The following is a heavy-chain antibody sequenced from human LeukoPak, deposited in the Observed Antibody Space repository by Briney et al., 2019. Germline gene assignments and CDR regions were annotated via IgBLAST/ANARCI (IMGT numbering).Heavy chain of an antibody. J-gene: IGHJ4*02. V-gene: IGHV1-2*02. Sequence: ASAKVSCKASGYTFTGYYMHWVRQAPGQGLEWMGWINPNSGGTNDAQKFQGRVTLTRDTSISTAYMELSRLRPDDTAVYYCARNGIAVAGYDYWGQGTVVTVSS. CDR1: GYTFTGYY. D-gene: IGHD6-19*01. CDR2: INPNSGGT. CDR3: ARNGIAVAGYDY.